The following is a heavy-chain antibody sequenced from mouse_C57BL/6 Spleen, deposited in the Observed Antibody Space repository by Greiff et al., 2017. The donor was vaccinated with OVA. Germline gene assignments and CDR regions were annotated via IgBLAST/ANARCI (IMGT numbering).Heavy chain of an antibody. J-gene: IGHJ2*01. V-gene: IGHV1-59*01. Sequence: VQLQQPGAELVRPGTSVKLSCKASCYTFTSYWMHWVKQRPGQGLEWIGVIDPSDSYTNYNQKFKGKATLTVDTSSSTAYMQLSSLTSEDSAVYYCARRERYYGSSPWDDWGQGTTLTVSS. CDR1: CYTFTSYW. D-gene: IGHD1-1*01. CDR3: ARRERYYGSSPWDD. CDR2: IDPSDSYT.